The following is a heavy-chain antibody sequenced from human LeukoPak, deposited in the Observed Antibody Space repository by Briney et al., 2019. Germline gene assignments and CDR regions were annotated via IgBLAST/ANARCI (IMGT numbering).Heavy chain of an antibody. Sequence: GGSLRLSCVGSGFTFRSHAMSWVRQAPEKGLEFVSGIYENGGTTYYPDSVKGRFTISRDNSKNTLYLQMNSLRAEDTAVYYCASRNYYDSSGLLDYWGQGTLVTVSS. J-gene: IGHJ4*02. V-gene: IGHV3-23*01. CDR2: IYENGGTT. CDR3: ASRNYYDSSGLLDY. CDR1: GFTFRSHA. D-gene: IGHD3-22*01.